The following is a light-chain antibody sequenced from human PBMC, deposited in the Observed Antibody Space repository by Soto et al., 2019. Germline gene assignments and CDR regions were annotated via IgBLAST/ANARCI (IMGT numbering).Light chain of an antibody. CDR3: QQYVNLLT. J-gene: IGKJ4*01. CDR1: QDIDKY. CDR2: DAS. Sequence: DIQMTQSPSSLSASVGDRVTITCQASQDIDKYLNWYQQKPGKAPKLLIYDASNLKTGVPSRFSGSGSGTDFTFTISSLQPEDIATYYCQQYVNLLTFGGGTKVDIK. V-gene: IGKV1-33*01.